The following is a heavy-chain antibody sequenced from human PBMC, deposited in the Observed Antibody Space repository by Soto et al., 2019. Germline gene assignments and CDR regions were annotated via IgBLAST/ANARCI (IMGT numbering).Heavy chain of an antibody. V-gene: IGHV1-18*01. CDR1: GYTFTNYG. CDR2: INTYNGNT. J-gene: IGHJ4*02. D-gene: IGHD6-19*01. Sequence: QVQLVQSGAEVKKPGASVKVSCKASGYTFTNYGISWVRQAPGQGLEWMGWINTYNGNTNYAQKLQGRVTMTTDTSTSTAYPELRSLRSDDPAVYYCARVSGSCWYSWGYWGQGTLVTVSS. CDR3: ARVSGSCWYSWGY.